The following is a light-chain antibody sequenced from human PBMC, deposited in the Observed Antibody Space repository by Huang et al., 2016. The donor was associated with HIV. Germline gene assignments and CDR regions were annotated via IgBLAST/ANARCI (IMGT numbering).Light chain of an antibody. CDR2: GAS. CDR1: QTIDKY. J-gene: IGKJ2*01. V-gene: IGKV1-39*01. Sequence: DIQMTQFPTSLSASVEERVTITCRAGQTIDKYVNWYQQKSGRAPKLLIYGASKLQSGVPSRFSGRGSGTHFSLTINSLQPDDSAIYFCQQSYRTPRTFGQGTNLEI. CDR3: QQSYRTPRT.